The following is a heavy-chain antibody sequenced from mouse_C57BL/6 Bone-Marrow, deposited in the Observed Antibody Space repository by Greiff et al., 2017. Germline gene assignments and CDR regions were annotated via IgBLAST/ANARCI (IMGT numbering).Heavy chain of an antibody. CDR1: GYTFTDYY. V-gene: IGHV1-26*01. D-gene: IGHD2-4*01. CDR3: ATFYYDYDGY. Sequence: VQLKQSGPELVKPGASVKISCKASGYTFTDYYMNWVKQSHGKSLEWIGDINPNNGGTSYNQKFKGKATLTVDKSSSTAYMELRSLTSEDSAVYYCATFYYDYDGYWGQGTTLTVSS. J-gene: IGHJ2*01. CDR2: INPNNGGT.